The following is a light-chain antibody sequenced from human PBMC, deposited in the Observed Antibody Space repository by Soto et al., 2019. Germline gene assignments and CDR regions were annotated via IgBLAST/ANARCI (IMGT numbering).Light chain of an antibody. V-gene: IGLV2-8*01. J-gene: IGLJ1*01. CDR2: EVT. Sequence: QSALTQPPSASGSPGQTVTISCTGTSSDVGGYDYVSWYQQHPGEAPKLIIYEVTKRPSGVPDRFYGSTYGHKPSLTVSGIQDEDEDDYHCASYAGGKNFVVLGTGNKVTV. CDR1: SSDVGGYDY. CDR3: ASYAGGKNFVV.